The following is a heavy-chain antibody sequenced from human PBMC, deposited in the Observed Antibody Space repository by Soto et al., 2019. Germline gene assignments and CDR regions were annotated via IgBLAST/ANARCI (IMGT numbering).Heavy chain of an antibody. CDR3: ARGSGYSSDPPGRFDP. Sequence: GGSLRLSCAASGFTFGSYSMNWVRQAPGKGLEWVSSISSSSSYIYYADSVKGRFTISRDNAKNSLYLQMNSLRAEDTAVYYCARGSGYSSDPPGRFDPWGKGTPGTVSS. CDR1: GFTFGSYS. V-gene: IGHV3-21*01. J-gene: IGHJ5*02. D-gene: IGHD6-19*01. CDR2: ISSSSSYI.